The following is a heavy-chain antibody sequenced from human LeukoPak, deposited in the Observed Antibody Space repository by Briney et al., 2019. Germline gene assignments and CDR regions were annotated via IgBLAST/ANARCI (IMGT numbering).Heavy chain of an antibody. CDR3: AKVGGDSGRGWDPADY. CDR2: INPNTGGT. J-gene: IGHJ4*02. V-gene: IGHV1-2*02. Sequence: ASVKVSCKASGYTFTSYGISWVRQAPGQGLEWMGWINPNTGGTNYAQKFQGRVTMTRDTSISTAYMELSRLRSDDTAVYYCAKVGGDSGRGWDPADYWGQGTLVTVSS. D-gene: IGHD4-17*01. CDR1: GYTFTSYG.